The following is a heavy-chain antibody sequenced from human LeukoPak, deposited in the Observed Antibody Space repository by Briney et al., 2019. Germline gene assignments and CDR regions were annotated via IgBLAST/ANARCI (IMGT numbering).Heavy chain of an antibody. Sequence: GGSLRLSCAASGFTFSSYAMHWVRQAPGKGLEWVAVISYDGSNKYYADSVKGRFTISRDNSKNTLYLQMNSLRAEDTAVYYCARDQYYYDSSGLLDPWGQGTLVTVSS. J-gene: IGHJ5*02. CDR3: ARDQYYYDSSGLLDP. D-gene: IGHD3-22*01. CDR2: ISYDGSNK. CDR1: GFTFSSYA. V-gene: IGHV3-30-3*01.